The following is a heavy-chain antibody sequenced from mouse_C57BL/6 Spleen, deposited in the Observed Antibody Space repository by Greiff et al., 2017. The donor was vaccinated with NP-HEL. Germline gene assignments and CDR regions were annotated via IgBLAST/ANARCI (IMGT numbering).Heavy chain of an antibody. V-gene: IGHV3-6*01. Sequence: EVQVVESGPGLVKPSQSLSLTCSVTGYSITSGYYWNWIRQFPGNKLEWMGYISYDGSNNYNPSLKNRISITRDTSKNQFFLKLNSVTTEDTATYYCAREDYGSSYEDAMDYWGQGTSVTVSS. J-gene: IGHJ4*01. D-gene: IGHD1-1*01. CDR3: AREDYGSSYEDAMDY. CDR2: ISYDGSN. CDR1: GYSITSGYY.